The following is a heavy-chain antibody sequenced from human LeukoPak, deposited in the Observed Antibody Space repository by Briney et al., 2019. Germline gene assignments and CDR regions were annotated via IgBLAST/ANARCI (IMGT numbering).Heavy chain of an antibody. D-gene: IGHD6-13*01. CDR2: IIPFFCTA. V-gene: IGHV1-69*13. Sequence: ASVKASCKPSGGTFSSYAISWVRQAPGHGLEWMGGIIPFFCTANHAQKFHGRVTITADEYKSAAYMELSSLRSEDTGVYYCARGHDADSSSPIHWGQGTMDTVSS. J-gene: IGHJ3*01. CDR1: GGTFSSYA. CDR3: ARGHDADSSSPIH.